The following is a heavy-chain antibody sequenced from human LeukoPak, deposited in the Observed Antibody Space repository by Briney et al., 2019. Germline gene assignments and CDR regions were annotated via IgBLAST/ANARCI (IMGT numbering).Heavy chain of an antibody. J-gene: IGHJ4*02. CDR1: GGSFSGYY. CDR3: ARGLRTMVRGVIITANFDY. Sequence: SETLPLTCAVYGGSFSGYYWSWIRQPPGKGLEWIGEINHSGSTNYNPSLKSRVTISVDTSKNQFSLKLSSVTAADTAVYYCARGLRTMVRGVIITANFDYWGQGTLVTVSS. V-gene: IGHV4-34*01. D-gene: IGHD3-10*01. CDR2: INHSGST.